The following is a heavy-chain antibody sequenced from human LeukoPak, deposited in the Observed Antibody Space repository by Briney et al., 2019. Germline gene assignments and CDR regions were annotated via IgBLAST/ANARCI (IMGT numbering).Heavy chain of an antibody. J-gene: IGHJ4*02. D-gene: IGHD2-15*01. CDR1: GGSISSGGYY. CDR2: IYSSGST. CDR3: ARVECSGGTCYPFDY. Sequence: SETLSLTCTVSGGSISSGGYYWSWIRRPPGKGLEWIGSIYSSGSTNYNPSLKSRVTISVDTSKNQFSLKLSSVTAADTAVYYCARVECSGGTCYPFDYWGQGSLVTVSS. V-gene: IGHV4-61*08.